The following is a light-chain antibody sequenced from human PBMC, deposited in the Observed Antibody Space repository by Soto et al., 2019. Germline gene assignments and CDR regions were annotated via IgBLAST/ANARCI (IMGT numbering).Light chain of an antibody. J-gene: IGKJ3*01. Sequence: DIQMTQSPSSLSASVGDRVTITCRASQGISNYIAWYQQKPGKAPKLLISAASTLQSGVPSRFSGSRSRTDFTLTVSSLQPEDVPTYSCQKYNSVPLFGPGTKVDIK. CDR3: QKYNSVPL. CDR2: AAS. CDR1: QGISNY. V-gene: IGKV1-27*01.